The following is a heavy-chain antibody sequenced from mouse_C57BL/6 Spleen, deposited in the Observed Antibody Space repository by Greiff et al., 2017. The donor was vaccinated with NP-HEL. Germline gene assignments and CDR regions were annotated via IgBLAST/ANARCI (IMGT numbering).Heavy chain of an antibody. V-gene: IGHV1-63*01. Sequence: VQVVESGAELVRPGTSVKMSCKASGYTFTNYWIGWAKQRPGHGLEWIGDIYPGGGYTNYNEKFKGKATLTADKSSSTAYMQFSSLTSEDSAIYYCARSDGSSYGFDYWGQGTTLTVSS. D-gene: IGHD1-1*01. CDR1: GYTFTNYW. J-gene: IGHJ2*01. CDR2: IYPGGGYT. CDR3: ARSDGSSYGFDY.